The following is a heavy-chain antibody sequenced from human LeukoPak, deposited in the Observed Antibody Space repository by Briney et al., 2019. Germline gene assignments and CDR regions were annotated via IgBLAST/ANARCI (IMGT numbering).Heavy chain of an antibody. CDR1: GGSISSGSYY. CDR2: IFYNGSP. V-gene: IGHV4-39*07. CDR3: ARIMTKVAFLFDY. J-gene: IGHJ4*02. D-gene: IGHD4-23*01. Sequence: SETLSLTCTVSGGSISSGSYYWGWIRQAPGKGLEWIASIFYNGSPYYNPSLQSRVTISLDTSKNQFSLKLKSVTAADTAVYYCARIMTKVAFLFDYWGQGTLVTVSS.